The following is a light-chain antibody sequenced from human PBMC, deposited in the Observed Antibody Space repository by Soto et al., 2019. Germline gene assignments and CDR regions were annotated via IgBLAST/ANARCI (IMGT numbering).Light chain of an antibody. V-gene: IGLV4-60*02. Sequence: QSVLTQSSSASASLGSSVKVTCTLSSGHSSYIIAWHQQQPGKAPRYLMKLEGSGSYNKGSGVPDRFSGSSSGADRYLTISKLPYEDEADYYCETWDSNTRVFGGGTKLTVL. CDR1: SGHSSYI. CDR3: ETWDSNTRV. J-gene: IGLJ3*02. CDR2: LEGSGSY.